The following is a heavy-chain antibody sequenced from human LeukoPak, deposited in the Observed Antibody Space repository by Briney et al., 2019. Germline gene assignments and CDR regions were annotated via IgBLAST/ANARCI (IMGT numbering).Heavy chain of an antibody. CDR3: ASTSSHRIAAGGDY. J-gene: IGHJ4*02. D-gene: IGHD6-13*01. CDR1: GFTFSNYW. Sequence: GGSLRLSCAASGFTFSNYWMHWVRQAPGKGLVWVSRINSDGSSRNYADSVKGRFTISRDNAKNTLYLQMNSLRAEDTAVYYCASTSSHRIAAGGDYWGQGTLVTVSS. CDR2: INSDGSSR. V-gene: IGHV3-74*01.